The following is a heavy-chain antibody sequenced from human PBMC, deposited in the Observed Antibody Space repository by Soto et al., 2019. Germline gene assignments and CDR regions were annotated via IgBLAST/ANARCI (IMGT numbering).Heavy chain of an antibody. CDR2: ITHSGST. D-gene: IGHD2-2*01. J-gene: IGHJ6*03. Sequence: SETLCVTYGVEGGSFSGYYWSWIRQPPGKGLEWIGEITHSGSTNYNPSLKSRVTISVDTSKNQFSLKLSSVTAADTAVYYCARESRYCSSTSCFPSYYYYYMDVWGKGTTVTVSS. CDR1: GGSFSGYY. V-gene: IGHV4-34*01. CDR3: ARESRYCSSTSCFPSYYYYYMDV.